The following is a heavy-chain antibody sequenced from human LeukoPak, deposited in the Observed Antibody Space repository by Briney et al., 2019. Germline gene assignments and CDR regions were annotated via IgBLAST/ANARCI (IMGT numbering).Heavy chain of an antibody. CDR2: INHSGST. CDR3: ARGLAQSIYDILTGLFDY. Sequence: SETLSLTCAVYGGSFSGYYWSWIRQPPGKGLEWIGEINHSGSTNYNPPRKSRVTISVDTSKNQFSLKLSSVTAADTAVYYCARGLAQSIYDILTGLFDYWGQGTLVTVSS. V-gene: IGHV4-34*01. J-gene: IGHJ4*02. D-gene: IGHD3-9*01. CDR1: GGSFSGYY.